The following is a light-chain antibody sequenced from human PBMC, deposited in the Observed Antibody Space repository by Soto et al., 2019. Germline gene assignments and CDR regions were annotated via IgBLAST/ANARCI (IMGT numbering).Light chain of an antibody. V-gene: IGKV3-15*01. CDR2: GAS. Sequence: EIVMTQSPATLSVSPGERATLSCRASQGIKDYVAWFQQKPGQAPRLLIYGASTRATAIPARFSGSGSGTEFTLSISSLQSEDFAVYYCQQYGRSATFTFGPGTKVDIK. CDR1: QGIKDY. CDR3: QQYGRSATFT. J-gene: IGKJ3*01.